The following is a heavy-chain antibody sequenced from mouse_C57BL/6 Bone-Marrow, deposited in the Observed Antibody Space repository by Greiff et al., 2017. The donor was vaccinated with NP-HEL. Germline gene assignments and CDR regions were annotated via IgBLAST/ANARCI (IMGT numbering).Heavy chain of an antibody. CDR1: GYTFTSYW. CDR2: INPSNGGT. V-gene: IGHV1-53*01. J-gene: IGHJ1*03. Sequence: VKLQQPGTELVKPGASVKLSCKASGYTFTSYWMHCVKQRPGQGLEWIGNINPSNGGTNYNEKFKSKATLTVDKSSSTAYMQLSSLTSEDSAVYYCARSYYGSSYWYFDVWGTGTTVTVSS. CDR3: ARSYYGSSYWYFDV. D-gene: IGHD1-1*01.